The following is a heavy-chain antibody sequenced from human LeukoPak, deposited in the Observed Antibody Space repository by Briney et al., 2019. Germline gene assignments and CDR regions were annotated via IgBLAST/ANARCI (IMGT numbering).Heavy chain of an antibody. Sequence: GASVKVSCKASGYTFTSYDINWVRQATGQGLERMGWMNPNSGNTGYAQKFQGRVTMTRNTSISTACMELSSLRSEDTAVYYCARARWSGYGSGSYIYWGQGTLVTVSS. V-gene: IGHV1-8*01. CDR3: ARARWSGYGSGSYIY. J-gene: IGHJ4*02. CDR2: MNPNSGNT. D-gene: IGHD3-10*01. CDR1: GYTFTSYD.